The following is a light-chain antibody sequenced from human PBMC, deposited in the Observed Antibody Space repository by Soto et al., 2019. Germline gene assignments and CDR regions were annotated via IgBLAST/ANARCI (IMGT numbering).Light chain of an antibody. V-gene: IGKV3-11*01. CDR1: QNISNY. J-gene: IGKJ1*01. CDR3: QQRSNWTRT. Sequence: IVLTQSPATLSLSPGKRASLSCRASQNISNYLIRYQHKPGQAPRHLIYDVSNRATGIPARLSGSGSGTDFSLTISSLAPEDFAVYYSQQRSNWTRTFGQGTKVDIK. CDR2: DVS.